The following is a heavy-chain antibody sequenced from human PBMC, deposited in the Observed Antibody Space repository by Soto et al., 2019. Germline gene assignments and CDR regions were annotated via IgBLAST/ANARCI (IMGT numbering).Heavy chain of an antibody. CDR3: ARGVVAAAEFDP. J-gene: IGHJ5*02. D-gene: IGHD2-15*01. CDR2: IYYSGST. CDR1: GVSIRSGDYY. Sequence: PSETLSLTCTVSGVSIRSGDYYWSWIRQPPGKGLEWIGYIYYSGSTSYNPSLKSRVTISVDTSRNHFSLKLNSVTAADTALYYCARGVVAAAEFDPWGQGTPVTVSS. V-gene: IGHV4-30-4*01.